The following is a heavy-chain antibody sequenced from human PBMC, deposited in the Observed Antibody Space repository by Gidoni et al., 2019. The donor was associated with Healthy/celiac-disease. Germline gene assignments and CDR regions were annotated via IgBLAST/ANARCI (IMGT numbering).Heavy chain of an antibody. D-gene: IGHD5-18*01. V-gene: IGHV4-61*01. CDR2: IYYSGST. Sequence: QVQPQESGPGLVKPSETLSLTCTVSGGSVSSGSYYWSWIRQPPGKGLEWIGYIYYSGSTNYNPSLKSRVTISVDTSKNQYSLKLSSVTAADTAVYYCARIGGYRDDEEWGQGTLVTVSS. CDR3: ARIGGYRDDEE. CDR1: GGSVSSGSYY. J-gene: IGHJ4*02.